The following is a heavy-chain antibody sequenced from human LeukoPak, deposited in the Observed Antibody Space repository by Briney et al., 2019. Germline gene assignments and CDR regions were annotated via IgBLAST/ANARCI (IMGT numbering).Heavy chain of an antibody. CDR3: ARSAYFDY. CDR2: ISNSGNTK. CDR1: GFTFSTYE. Sequence: GGSLRLSCAASGFTFSTYEMNWVRQAPGKGLEWVSYISNSGNTKHYADSVKGRFTISRDNAKNSLYLQINSLTAEDTAVYYCARSAYFDYWGQGTLVAVSS. V-gene: IGHV3-48*03. J-gene: IGHJ4*02.